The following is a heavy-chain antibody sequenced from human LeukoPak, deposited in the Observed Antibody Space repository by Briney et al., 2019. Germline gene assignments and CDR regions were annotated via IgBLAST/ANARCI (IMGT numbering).Heavy chain of an antibody. D-gene: IGHD3-10*01. CDR3: AHRLGLWFGGGYYFDY. Sequence: SGPTLVNPTQTLTLTCTFSGFSLSTSGVGVGWIRQPPGKALEWLALIYWNDDKRYSPSLKSRLTITKDTSKNQVVLTMTNMDPVDTATYYCAHRLGLWFGGGYYFDYWGQGTLVTVSS. J-gene: IGHJ4*02. CDR2: IYWNDDK. CDR1: GFSLSTSGVG. V-gene: IGHV2-5*01.